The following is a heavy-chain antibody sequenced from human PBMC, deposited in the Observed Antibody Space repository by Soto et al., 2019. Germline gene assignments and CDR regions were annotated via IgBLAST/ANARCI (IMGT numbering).Heavy chain of an antibody. J-gene: IGHJ4*02. V-gene: IGHV4-4*02. CDR1: GGSISSVNW. CDR3: VNDYSGWLSG. Sequence: QVQLQESGPGLVKPSGTLSLTCAVSGGSISSVNWWSWVRQPPGKGLEWIGEISHSGSSNDNPSLKSRVTISVDKSKNQLSLKVNSVTAADTAVYYCVNDYSGWLSGWGQGTLVTVSS. D-gene: IGHD6-19*01. CDR2: ISHSGSS.